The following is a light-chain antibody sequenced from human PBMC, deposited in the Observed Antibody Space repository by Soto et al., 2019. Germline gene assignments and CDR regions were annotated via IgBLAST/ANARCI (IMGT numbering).Light chain of an antibody. CDR3: CSYAGSSTLA. J-gene: IGLJ1*01. CDR2: EVS. Sequence: QSVLTQPASVSGSPGQSITISCTGTSSDVGSYNLVSWYQHHPGKAPKLIIYEVSKRPSGVSNRFSGSKSGNTASLTISGLQAEDEADYYCCSYAGSSTLAFGTGTKVTVL. CDR1: SSDVGSYNL. V-gene: IGLV2-23*02.